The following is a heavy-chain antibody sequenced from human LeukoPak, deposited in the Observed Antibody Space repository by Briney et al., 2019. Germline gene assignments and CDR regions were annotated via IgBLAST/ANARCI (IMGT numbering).Heavy chain of an antibody. CDR3: ARDTISGWSNWFDP. CDR1: GFTFSSYG. V-gene: IGHV3-30*03. CDR2: ISYDGSNK. Sequence: GGSLRLSCAASGFTFSSYGMHWVRQAPGKGLEWVAVISYDGSNKYYADSVKGRFTISRDNSKNTLYLQMNSLRAEDTAVYYCARDTISGWSNWFDPWGQGTLVTVSS. J-gene: IGHJ5*02. D-gene: IGHD2-15*01.